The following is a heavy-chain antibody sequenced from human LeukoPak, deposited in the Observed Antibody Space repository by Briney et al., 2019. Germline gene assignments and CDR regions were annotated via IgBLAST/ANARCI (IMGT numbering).Heavy chain of an antibody. CDR1: GLTFSRYG. V-gene: IGHV3-30*03. CDR2: ISDDGGYK. D-gene: IGHD6-13*01. J-gene: IGHJ4*02. CDR3: VGFRATAGLY. Sequence: HPGGFLRLSCAASGLTFSRYGMNWVRQAPGKGLEWVAAISDDGGYKSYADSVKGRFTISRDNSRNTLYLQMSSLRADDTAVYYCVGFRATAGLYWGQGTLVTVSS.